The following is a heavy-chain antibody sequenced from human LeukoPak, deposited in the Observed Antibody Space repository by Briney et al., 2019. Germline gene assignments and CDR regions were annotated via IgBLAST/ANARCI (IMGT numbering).Heavy chain of an antibody. J-gene: IGHJ6*03. CDR2: INPNSGGT. V-gene: IGHV1-2*06. Sequence: ASVKVSCKASEYTFTGYYMHWVRQAPGQGLEWMGRINPNSGGTNYAQKFQGRVTMTRDTSISTAYMELSRLRSDDTAVYYCARGQWGSSNYYYMDVWGKGTTVTVSS. D-gene: IGHD6-6*01. CDR1: EYTFTGYY. CDR3: ARGQWGSSNYYYMDV.